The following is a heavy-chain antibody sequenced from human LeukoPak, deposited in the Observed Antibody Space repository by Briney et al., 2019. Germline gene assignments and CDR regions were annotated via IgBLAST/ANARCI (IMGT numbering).Heavy chain of an antibody. CDR1: GFTFDDYA. Sequence: GGSLRLSCAASGFTFDDYAMPWVRQAPGKGLEWVSGISWNSGSIGYADSVKGRFTISRDNAKNSLYLQMNSLRAEDTALYYCAKDMRYSYGSAHYYYGMDVWGQGTTVTVSS. J-gene: IGHJ6*02. V-gene: IGHV3-9*01. CDR2: ISWNSGSI. D-gene: IGHD5-18*01. CDR3: AKDMRYSYGSAHYYYGMDV.